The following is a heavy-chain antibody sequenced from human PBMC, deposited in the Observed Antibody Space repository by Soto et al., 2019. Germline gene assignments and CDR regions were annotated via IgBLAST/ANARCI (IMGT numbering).Heavy chain of an antibody. D-gene: IGHD5-18*01. J-gene: IGHJ3*02. CDR1: GFTFSIYA. CDR3: AKDFGYNYGYDAFDI. Sequence: EVQLLESGGGSVQPGGSLRLSCAASGFTFSIYAMSWVRQAPGKGLEWVSGVSGSGGSTYCVDSVKGRFTISRDNSKNTLYLQMNSLRAEDTAVYYCAKDFGYNYGYDAFDIWGQGTMVTVSS. V-gene: IGHV3-23*01. CDR2: VSGSGGST.